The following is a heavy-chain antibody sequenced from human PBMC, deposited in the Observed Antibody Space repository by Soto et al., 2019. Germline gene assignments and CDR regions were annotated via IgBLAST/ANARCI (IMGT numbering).Heavy chain of an antibody. CDR3: ARSIAVPSGHIDH. CDR2: VYYTGST. D-gene: IGHD6-6*01. J-gene: IGHJ4*02. V-gene: IGHV4-59*01. Sequence: QVQLQESGPGLVKPSETLSLTCRVSGGSMSGYYWSWVRLAPGKGLEWIGYVYYTGSTNYNPSLQSRVSISVDTSNKHFSLSLSLVTAADSAVYSCARSIAVPSGHIDHWGQGIRVTISS. CDR1: GGSMSGYY.